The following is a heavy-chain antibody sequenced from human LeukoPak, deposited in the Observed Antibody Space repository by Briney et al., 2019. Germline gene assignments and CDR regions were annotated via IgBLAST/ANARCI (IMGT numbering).Heavy chain of an antibody. J-gene: IGHJ5*02. CDR1: GDSVSSNSAA. CDR3: ARDRDSSWYVGWWFDP. V-gene: IGHV6-1*01. Sequence: SQTLSLTCVISGDSVSSNSAAWNWIRQAPSRGLEWLGRTYYRSKWYNDYAVSVKSRITINPDTSKNQFSLQLNSVTPEDTAVYYCARDRDSSWYVGWWFDPWGQGTLVTVSS. D-gene: IGHD6-13*01. CDR2: TYYRSKWYN.